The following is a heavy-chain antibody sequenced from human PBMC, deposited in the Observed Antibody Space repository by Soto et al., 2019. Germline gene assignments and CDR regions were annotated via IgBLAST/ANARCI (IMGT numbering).Heavy chain of an antibody. V-gene: IGHV1-69*13. CDR2: ISPSFGTP. J-gene: IGHJ4*02. D-gene: IGHD1-20*01. Sequence: GASVKVSCKASGYTFTSYAMHWVRQAPGQGLEWMGGISPSFGTPNYARKFQGRVTITADESTSTAYMELSSLTSEDTAVYYCARDYDNWSFDYWGQGTLVTVS. CDR1: GYTFTSYA. CDR3: ARDYDNWSFDY.